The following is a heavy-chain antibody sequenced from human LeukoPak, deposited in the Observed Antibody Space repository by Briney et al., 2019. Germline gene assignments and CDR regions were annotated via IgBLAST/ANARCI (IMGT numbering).Heavy chain of an antibody. CDR2: IGASGGTT. CDR3: AQHMSRPSHPFDY. Sequence: GGSLRLSCAASGYIFCKYVISCVPHAPGEGLEWVSDIGASGGTTYYVDSVKGRFTISRDNSNNTLYLQMNSLRAEDTAVYYCAQHMSRPSHPFDYWGQGALVTVSS. V-gene: IGHV3-23*01. D-gene: IGHD5/OR15-5a*01. CDR1: GYIFCKYV. J-gene: IGHJ4*02.